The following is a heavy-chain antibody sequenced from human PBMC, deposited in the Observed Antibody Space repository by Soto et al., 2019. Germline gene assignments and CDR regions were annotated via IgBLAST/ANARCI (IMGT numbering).Heavy chain of an antibody. D-gene: IGHD3-10*01. Sequence: QVQRQESGPGLVKPAETLSLTCTVSGGSVSSGDYYWSWLRKPPGKGLELIGCISSRGKTDYTPSLKSRVRISVDTSKNQFSLGLTSVTAADTAVYYCAIRTYGLGLYSWGRGALVTVSS. CDR3: AIRTYGLGLYS. V-gene: IGHV4-61*08. J-gene: IGHJ4*02. CDR2: ISSRGKT. CDR1: GGSVSSGDYY.